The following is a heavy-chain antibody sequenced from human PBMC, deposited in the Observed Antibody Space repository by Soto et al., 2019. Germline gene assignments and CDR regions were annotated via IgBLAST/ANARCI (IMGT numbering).Heavy chain of an antibody. CDR2: INAGNGNT. V-gene: IGHV1-3*05. J-gene: IGHJ4*02. Sequence: QVQLVQSGAEEKKPGASVKVSCKASGYTFTSYAMHWVRQAPGQRLEWMGWINAGNGNTKYSQKFQGRVTITRDTSGSTAYRELRSLRSEDRAVYYWARIIGVGTPQDYWGREPLVPVSS. CDR3: ARIIGVGTPQDY. CDR1: GYTFTSYA. D-gene: IGHD2-21*02.